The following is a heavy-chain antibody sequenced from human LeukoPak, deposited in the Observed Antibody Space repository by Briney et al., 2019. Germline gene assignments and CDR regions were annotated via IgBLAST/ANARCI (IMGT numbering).Heavy chain of an antibody. CDR1: GGSISSGSHY. CDR2: IYTSGTT. V-gene: IGHV4-61*02. CDR3: ARDLGSSTSILGGLNWFDP. D-gene: IGHD2-2*01. J-gene: IGHJ5*02. Sequence: NPSETLSLTCTVSGGSISSGSHYWSWIRQPAGKGLEWIGRIYTSGTTNYNPSLKSRVTISVDTSKNQFSLKLSSVTAADTAVYYCARDLGSSTSILGGLNWFDPWGQGTLVTVSS.